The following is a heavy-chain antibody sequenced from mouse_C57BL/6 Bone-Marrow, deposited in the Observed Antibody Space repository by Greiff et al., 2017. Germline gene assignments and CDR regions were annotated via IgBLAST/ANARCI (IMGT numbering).Heavy chain of an antibody. V-gene: IGHV7-4*01. CDR2: SRNKANGYTT. D-gene: IGHD1-1*01. CDR3: VKASSYGYCDV. CDR1: GFTFTDYY. Sequence: EVNLVESGGGLVQPGASLRLSCAASGFTFTDYYMSWVRQPPGKAPAWLALSRNKANGYTTEYTASVKGRFTISRDNSQNILYLQMNTLRAEDSATYYCVKASSYGYCDVWGTGTTVTVSS. J-gene: IGHJ1*03.